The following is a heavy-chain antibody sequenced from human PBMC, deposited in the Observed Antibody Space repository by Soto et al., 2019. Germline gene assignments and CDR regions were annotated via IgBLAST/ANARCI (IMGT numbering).Heavy chain of an antibody. Sequence: ASVKVSCKASGYTFTSCYMHWVRQAPGQGLEWMGIINPSGGSTSYAQKFQGRVTMTRDTSTSTVYMGLSSLRSEDTAVYYCARALNYYDSSGYYSVAYNWFDPWGQGTLVTVSS. CDR3: ARALNYYDSSGYYSVAYNWFDP. J-gene: IGHJ5*02. CDR2: INPSGGST. CDR1: GYTFTSCY. D-gene: IGHD3-22*01. V-gene: IGHV1-46*01.